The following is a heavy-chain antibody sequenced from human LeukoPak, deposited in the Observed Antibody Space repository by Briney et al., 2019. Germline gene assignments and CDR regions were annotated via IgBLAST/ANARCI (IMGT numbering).Heavy chain of an antibody. CDR3: ARGGTYYYGSGSYYKPQYYYYYMDV. CDR1: GYSISSGYY. J-gene: IGHJ6*03. CDR2: IYHSGST. D-gene: IGHD3-10*01. V-gene: IGHV4-38-2*02. Sequence: SSETLSLTCTVSGYSISSGYYWGWIRQPPGKGLEWIGSIYHSGSTYYNPSLKSRVTISVDKSKNQFSLKLSSVTAADTAVYYCARGGTYYYGSGSYYKPQYYYYYMDVWGKGTTVTVSS.